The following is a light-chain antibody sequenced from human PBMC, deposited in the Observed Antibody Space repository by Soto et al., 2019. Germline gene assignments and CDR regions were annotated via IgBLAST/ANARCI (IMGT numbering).Light chain of an antibody. Sequence: EIVMPQSPATLSVSPGERATLSCRASQSVSSNLAWYQQKPGQAPRLLIYGASTRATGIPARFSGSGSGTEFTLTIRSLQSEDLAVYYCQQYNNWPPITVGQGTRLEIK. J-gene: IGKJ5*01. CDR3: QQYNNWPPIT. CDR2: GAS. V-gene: IGKV3-15*01. CDR1: QSVSSN.